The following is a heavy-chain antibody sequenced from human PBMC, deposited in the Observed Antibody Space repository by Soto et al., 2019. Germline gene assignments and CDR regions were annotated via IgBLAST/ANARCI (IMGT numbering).Heavy chain of an antibody. J-gene: IGHJ4*02. CDR3: AKDRGGDCPDNSCYFGADY. D-gene: IGHD2-2*01. V-gene: IGHV3-30*18. CDR2: ISDTGSSH. CDR1: GFTSSSYG. Sequence: GGSLRLSCVGSGFTSSSYGMHWVRQAPGKGLECVAVISDTGSSHYYAASVEGRFTISRENSKNTLSLHMDRLRVEDTAVYYCAKDRGGDCPDNSCYFGADYWGQGTPVTVSS.